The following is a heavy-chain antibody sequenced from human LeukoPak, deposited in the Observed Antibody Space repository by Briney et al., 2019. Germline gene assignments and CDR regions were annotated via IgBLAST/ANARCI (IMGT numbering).Heavy chain of an antibody. V-gene: IGHV4-30-2*01. CDR3: AAQRKEGSGWYGGPYFDY. CDR2: IYHSGST. D-gene: IGHD6-19*01. Sequence: SETLSLTCTVSGGSISSGDYYWSWLRQPPGMGLEWIGYIYHSGSTYYNPSIKSRVTISVDRSKNQFSLKLSSVTAADTAVYYCAAQRKEGSGWYGGPYFDYWGQGTLVTVSS. J-gene: IGHJ4*02. CDR1: GGSISSGDYY.